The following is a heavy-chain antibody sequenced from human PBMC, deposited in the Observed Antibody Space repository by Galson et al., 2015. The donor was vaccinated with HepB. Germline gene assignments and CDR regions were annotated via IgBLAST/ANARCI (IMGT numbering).Heavy chain of an antibody. Sequence: SVKVSCKASGGTFSSYAISWVRQAPGQGLEWMGGIIPILGIANYAQKFQGRVTITADKSTSTAYMELSSLISEDTAVYYCARVAGSGGLGPFDYWGQGTLVTVSS. D-gene: IGHD2-15*01. CDR1: GGTFSSYA. V-gene: IGHV1-69*10. J-gene: IGHJ4*02. CDR3: ARVAGSGGLGPFDY. CDR2: IIPILGIA.